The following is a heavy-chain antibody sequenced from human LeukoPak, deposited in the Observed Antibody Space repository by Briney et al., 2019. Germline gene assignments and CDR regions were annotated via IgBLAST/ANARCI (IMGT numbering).Heavy chain of an antibody. CDR2: IIPIFGTA. J-gene: IGHJ5*02. D-gene: IGHD3-22*01. CDR3: AREGPWGYYDSSGSNWFDP. CDR1: GGTFSSYA. V-gene: IGHV1-69*13. Sequence: SVKVSCKASGGTFSSYAISWVRQAPGQGLEWMGGIIPIFGTANYAQKFQGRVTITADESTSTAYMELSSLRPEDTAVYYCAREGPWGYYDSSGSNWFDPWGQGTLVTVSS.